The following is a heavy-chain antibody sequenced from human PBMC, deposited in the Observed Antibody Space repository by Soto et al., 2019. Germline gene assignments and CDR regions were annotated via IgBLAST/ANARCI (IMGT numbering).Heavy chain of an antibody. CDR3: ARGRHWLDY. Sequence: QVQLQESGPGLVKPSETVSLTCTVSGGSISSFYWSWIRQPAGKGLEWIGYIYYTGSTNYNPSLKSPVTISVDTSKNQFSLKLSSVTAADTAVYYCARGRHWLDYWGQGTLVTVSS. V-gene: IGHV4-59*01. CDR2: IYYTGST. CDR1: GGSISSFY. D-gene: IGHD6-19*01. J-gene: IGHJ4*02.